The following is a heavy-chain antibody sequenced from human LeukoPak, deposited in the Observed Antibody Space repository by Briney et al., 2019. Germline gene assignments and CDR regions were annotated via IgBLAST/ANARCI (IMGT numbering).Heavy chain of an antibody. CDR2: ISSNGGST. J-gene: IGHJ4*02. Sequence: GGSLRLSCAASGFTFSSYAMHWVRQAPGKGLEYVSAISSNGGSTYYADSVKGRFTISRDNSKNTLYLQMNSLRAEDTAVYYCAKYPLPREMATIYFDYWGQGTLVTVSS. CDR3: AKYPLPREMATIYFDY. D-gene: IGHD5-24*01. V-gene: IGHV3-64*02. CDR1: GFTFSSYA.